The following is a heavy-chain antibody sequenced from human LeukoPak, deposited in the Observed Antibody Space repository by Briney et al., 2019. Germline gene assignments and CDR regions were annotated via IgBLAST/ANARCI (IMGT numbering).Heavy chain of an antibody. CDR2: INHSGST. Sequence: PSETLSLTCAVYGGSFSGYYWSWIRQPPGKGLEWIGEINHSGSTNYNPSPKSRVTISVDTSKNQFSLKLSSVTAADTAVYYCNQSSGYYYVSDYWGQGTLVTVSS. J-gene: IGHJ4*02. CDR3: NQSSGYYYVSDY. CDR1: GGSFSGYY. D-gene: IGHD3-22*01. V-gene: IGHV4-34*01.